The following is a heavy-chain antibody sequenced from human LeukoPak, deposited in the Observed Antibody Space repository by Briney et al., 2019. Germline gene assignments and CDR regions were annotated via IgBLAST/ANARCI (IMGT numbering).Heavy chain of an antibody. CDR1: GFTFDDYA. CDR2: ISWNSGSI. CDR3: AKGSDSPVHDAFDI. D-gene: IGHD1-1*01. J-gene: IGHJ3*02. Sequence: GGSLRLSCAASGFTFDDYAMHWVRQAPGKGLEWVSGISWNSGSIDYADSVRGRFTISRDYAKNSLYLQMNSLRTEDTALYYCAKGSDSPVHDAFDIWGQGTMVTVSS. V-gene: IGHV3-9*01.